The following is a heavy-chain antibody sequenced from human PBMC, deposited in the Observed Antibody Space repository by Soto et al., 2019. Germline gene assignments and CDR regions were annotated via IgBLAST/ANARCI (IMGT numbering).Heavy chain of an antibody. J-gene: IGHJ4*02. CDR3: GRGLITGNHYSGGWVYLDS. CDR2: INHSGSA. D-gene: IGHD2-15*01. V-gene: IGHV4-34*01. Sequence: QVQLQQSGAGLLKPSETLSLTCAVYGESFSGHIWTWIRQTPGKGLQWIGQINHSGSASYNPSLKSRVNLSVHPSNSPFPLELSSVAAAGPAVLYCGRGLITGNHYSGGWVYLDSWGQGTQVTVSS. CDR1: GESFSGHI.